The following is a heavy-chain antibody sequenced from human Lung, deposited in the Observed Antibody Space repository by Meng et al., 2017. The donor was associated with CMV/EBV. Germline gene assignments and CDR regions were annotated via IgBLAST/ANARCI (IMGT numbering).Heavy chain of an antibody. CDR2: ISWNSGSI. CDR3: AKEDGGAYGLDV. CDR1: GFSFKDYG. D-gene: IGHD4-17*01. V-gene: IGHV3-9*01. J-gene: IGHJ6*02. Sequence: SCAASGFSFKDYGMNWVRQAPGKGLEWVAGISWNSGSIGYADSVKGRFTISRDNAKNSLYLQMNSLRPEDTALYYCAKEDGGAYGLDVWGQGTPVTVSS.